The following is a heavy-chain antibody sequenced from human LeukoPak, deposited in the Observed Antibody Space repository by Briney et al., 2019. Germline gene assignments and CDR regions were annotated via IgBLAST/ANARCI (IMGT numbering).Heavy chain of an antibody. CDR1: GYSISSGYY. D-gene: IGHD1-26*01. V-gene: IGHV4-38-2*02. CDR3: ATYIVGAYNWCDP. Sequence: SETLSLTCTVSGYSISSGYYWGWIRQPPGKGLEWIGYIHDSGSTNYNPSLNNRVAFSLDTSKNQFFLKLSSVTAADTAVYYCATYIVGAYNWCDPWGQGTLVTVSS. CDR2: IHDSGST. J-gene: IGHJ5*02.